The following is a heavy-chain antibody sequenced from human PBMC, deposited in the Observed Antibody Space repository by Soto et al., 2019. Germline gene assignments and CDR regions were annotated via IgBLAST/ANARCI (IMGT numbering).Heavy chain of an antibody. CDR3: ASPARIVGATPWNDAFDI. V-gene: IGHV1-69*12. CDR1: GGTFSSYA. Sequence: QVQLVQSGAEVKKPGSSVKVSCKASGGTFSSYAISWVRQAPGQGLEWMGGIIPIFGTANYAQKFQGRVTITADESTSTAYMELSSLRSEDTAVHYCASPARIVGATPWNDAFDIWGQGTMVTVSS. CDR2: IIPIFGTA. D-gene: IGHD1-26*01. J-gene: IGHJ3*02.